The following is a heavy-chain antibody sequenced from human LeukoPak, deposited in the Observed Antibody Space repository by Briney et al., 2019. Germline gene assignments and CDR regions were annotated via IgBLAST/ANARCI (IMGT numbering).Heavy chain of an antibody. Sequence: PSETLSLTCTVSGGSISSYYWSWIRQPPGKGLEWIGYIYTSGSTNYNPSLKSRVTISVDTSKNQFSLKLSSVTAADTAVYYCARGRDTGYSYGYYYFDYWGQGTLVTVPS. D-gene: IGHD5-18*01. CDR1: GGSISSYY. J-gene: IGHJ4*02. CDR2: IYTSGST. V-gene: IGHV4-4*09. CDR3: ARGRDTGYSYGYYYFDY.